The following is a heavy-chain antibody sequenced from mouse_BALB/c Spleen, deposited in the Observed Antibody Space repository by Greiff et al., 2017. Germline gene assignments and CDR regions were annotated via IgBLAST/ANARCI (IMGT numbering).Heavy chain of an antibody. D-gene: IGHD2-3*01. CDR3: ARYDGYYYFDY. Sequence: EVQRVESGGGLVQPGGSRKLSCAASGFTFSSFGMHWVRQAPEKGLEWVAYISSGSSTIYYADTVKGRFTISRDNPKNTLFLQMTSLRSEDTAMYYCARYDGYYYFDYWGQGTTLTVSS. CDR1: GFTFSSFG. V-gene: IGHV5-17*02. J-gene: IGHJ2*01. CDR2: ISSGSSTI.